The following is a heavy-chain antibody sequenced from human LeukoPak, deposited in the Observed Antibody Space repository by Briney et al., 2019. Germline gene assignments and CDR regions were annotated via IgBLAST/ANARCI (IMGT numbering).Heavy chain of an antibody. CDR1: GFTFSDYW. CDR2: IRQDGGDF. CDR3: AVPTRPRAFDS. V-gene: IGHV3-7*01. Sequence: GGSLRLSCAASGFTFSDYWMSWVRQDPGKGLAWVANIRQDGGDFNYVDSVKGRFTISRDNARNSLFLQMNNLRVEDTAVYFCAVPTRPRAFDSGGQGTLVTVSS. D-gene: IGHD5-12*01. J-gene: IGHJ4*02.